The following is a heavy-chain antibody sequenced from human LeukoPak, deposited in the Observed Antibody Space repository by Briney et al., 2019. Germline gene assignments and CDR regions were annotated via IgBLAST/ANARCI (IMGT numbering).Heavy chain of an antibody. J-gene: IGHJ4*02. D-gene: IGHD5-18*01. CDR2: ISGGGGSI. V-gene: IGHV3-23*01. CDR3: AKRIQSAMAMGY. CDR1: GFTFSSYA. Sequence: GGSLRLSCAASGFTFSSYAMSWVRQAPGKGLEWVSAISGGGGSIYYADSVKGRFTISRDKSKNTMYLQMNSLRAEDTAVYYCAKRIQSAMAMGYWGQGTLVTVSS.